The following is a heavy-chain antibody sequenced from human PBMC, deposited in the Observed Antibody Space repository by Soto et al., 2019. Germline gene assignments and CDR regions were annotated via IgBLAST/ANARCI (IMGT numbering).Heavy chain of an antibody. J-gene: IGHJ4*02. CDR1: GFTFSSYA. Sequence: LRLSCAASGFTFSSYAMSWVRQAPGKGLEWVSAISGSGGSTYYADSVKGRFTISRDNSKNTLYLQMNSLRAEDTAVYYCAKVIAAAGYFDYWGQGNLVTLSS. CDR2: ISGSGGST. V-gene: IGHV3-23*01. D-gene: IGHD6-13*01. CDR3: AKVIAAAGYFDY.